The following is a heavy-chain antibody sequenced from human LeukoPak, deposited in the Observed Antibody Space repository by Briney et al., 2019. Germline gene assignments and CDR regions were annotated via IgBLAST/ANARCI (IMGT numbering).Heavy chain of an antibody. CDR1: GGSISSYY. CDR2: IYYSGST. Sequence: PSETLSLTCTVSGGSISSYYWSWIRQPPGKGLEWIGSIYYSGSTYYNPSLKSRVTISVDTSKNQFSLKLSSVTAADTAVYYCARLLSGRHDYWGQGTLVTVSS. D-gene: IGHD3-10*01. J-gene: IGHJ4*02. CDR3: ARLLSGRHDY. V-gene: IGHV4-59*12.